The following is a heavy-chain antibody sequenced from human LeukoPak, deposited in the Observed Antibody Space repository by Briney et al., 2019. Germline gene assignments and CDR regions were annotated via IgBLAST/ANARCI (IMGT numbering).Heavy chain of an antibody. D-gene: IGHD1-14*01. J-gene: IGHJ4*02. CDR1: GFTFSDYY. Sequence: GGSLRLSCAASGFTFSDYYMSWIRQAPGKGLEWVSYISSTATTIYYADSVKGRFTISRDNAKNSLCLQMNSLRAEDTAVYYCASGEPSPTAADPEGGFDYWGQGTLVTVSS. V-gene: IGHV3-11*04. CDR2: ISSTATTI. CDR3: ASGEPSPTAADPEGGFDY.